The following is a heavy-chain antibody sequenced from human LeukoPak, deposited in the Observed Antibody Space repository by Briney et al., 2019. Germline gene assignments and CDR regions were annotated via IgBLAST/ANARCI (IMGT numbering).Heavy chain of an antibody. Sequence: ASVKVSCKTSGYTFTTYGISWVRQAPGQGLEWMGLISAYGNTNYAQNLQGRVSMTTDTSTSTAYMELRSLRSDDTAVYYCARQVGVDDAFDIWGQGTMVTISS. CDR3: ARQVGVDDAFDI. J-gene: IGHJ3*02. D-gene: IGHD1-26*01. CDR1: GYTFTTYG. CDR2: ISAYGNT. V-gene: IGHV1-18*01.